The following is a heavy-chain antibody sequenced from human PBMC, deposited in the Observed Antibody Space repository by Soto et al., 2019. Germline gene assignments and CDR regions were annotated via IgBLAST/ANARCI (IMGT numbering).Heavy chain of an antibody. Sequence: SETLSLTCTVSGGSISSYYWSWIRQPPGKGLEWIGYIYYSGSTNYNPSLKSRVTISVDTSKNQFSLKLSSVTAADTAVYYCARYQSQAAAAARNDGFDYWGQGTLVTVSS. CDR3: ARYQSQAAAAARNDGFDY. V-gene: IGHV4-59*01. D-gene: IGHD6-13*01. CDR1: GGSISSYY. CDR2: IYYSGST. J-gene: IGHJ4*02.